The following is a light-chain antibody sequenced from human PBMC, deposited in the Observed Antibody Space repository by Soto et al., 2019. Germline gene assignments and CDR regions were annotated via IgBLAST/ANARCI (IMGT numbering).Light chain of an antibody. CDR3: QYRTT. J-gene: IGKJ5*01. Sequence: EIVLTQSPATLSLSPGERATLSCRASQSISSYLAWYQHKPGQAPRLLIDDASSRATGIPARFSGSGSGTDFTLTISSLAPEDFAVYYCQYRTTFGQGTRLEIK. V-gene: IGKV3-11*01. CDR2: DAS. CDR1: QSISSY.